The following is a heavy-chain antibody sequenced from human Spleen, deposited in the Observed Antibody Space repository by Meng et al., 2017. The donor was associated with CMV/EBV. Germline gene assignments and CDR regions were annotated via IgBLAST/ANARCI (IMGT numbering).Heavy chain of an antibody. Sequence: SGYNFTGYHIHWVRQDPGQGLEWMAWLNPNSGDTRYAQKFQGRVTMTGDTSLSTAYMEMSSLRSDDTAVYYCARETDYGGLYWYFDLWGRGTLVTVSS. CDR2: LNPNSGDT. V-gene: IGHV1-2*02. D-gene: IGHD4-23*01. CDR1: GYNFTGYH. CDR3: ARETDYGGLYWYFDL. J-gene: IGHJ2*01.